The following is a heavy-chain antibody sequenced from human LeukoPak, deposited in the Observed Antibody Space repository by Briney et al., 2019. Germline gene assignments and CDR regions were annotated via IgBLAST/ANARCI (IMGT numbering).Heavy chain of an antibody. CDR3: ARVVRGYSSSWYHDYYYYYGMDV. J-gene: IGHJ6*02. CDR1: GFTVSSNY. Sequence: QPGGSLRLSCAASGFTVSSNYMSWVRQAPGKGLEWVSVIYSGGCTYYADSVKGRFTISRDNSKNTLYLQMNSLRAEDTAVYYCARVVRGYSSSWYHDYYYYYGMDVWGQGTTVTVSS. CDR2: IYSGGCT. V-gene: IGHV3-66*01. D-gene: IGHD6-13*01.